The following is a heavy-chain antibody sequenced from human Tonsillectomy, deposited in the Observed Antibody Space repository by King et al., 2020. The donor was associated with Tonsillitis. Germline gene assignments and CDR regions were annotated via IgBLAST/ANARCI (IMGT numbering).Heavy chain of an antibody. Sequence: QLQESGPGLVKPSETLSLTCTVSGGSISSYYWSWIRPPPGKGLECIGYIYYSGSTNYNPSLKSRVTISIDTSKNQFSLKLSSVTAADTAVYYCARVYYYDSNGYYYWYSFDYWGQGTLVTVSS. CDR1: GGSISSYY. J-gene: IGHJ4*02. CDR3: ARVYYYDSNGYYYWYSFDY. V-gene: IGHV4-59*01. CDR2: IYYSGST. D-gene: IGHD3-22*01.